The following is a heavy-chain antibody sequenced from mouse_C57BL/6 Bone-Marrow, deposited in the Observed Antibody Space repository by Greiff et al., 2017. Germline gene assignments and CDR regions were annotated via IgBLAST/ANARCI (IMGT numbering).Heavy chain of an antibody. V-gene: IGHV1-61*01. D-gene: IGHD1-1*01. CDR1: GYTFTSYW. CDR3: ARSPLLRYYFDY. CDR2: IYPSDSET. J-gene: IGHJ2*01. Sequence: QVQLQQPGAELVRPGSSVKLSCKASGYTFTSYWMDWVKQRPGQGLEWIGNIYPSDSETHYNQKFKDKATLTVDKSSSTAYMQLRSLTSEDSAVYYCARSPLLRYYFDYWGQGTTLTVSS.